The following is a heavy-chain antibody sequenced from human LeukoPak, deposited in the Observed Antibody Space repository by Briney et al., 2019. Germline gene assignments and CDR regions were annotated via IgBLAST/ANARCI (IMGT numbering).Heavy chain of an antibody. J-gene: IGHJ3*02. CDR1: GATFSRSA. CDR2: IIPIFGTA. CDR3: ARESSSFNDAFDI. Sequence: PGKLSCTPAGATFSRSAISWGRQAPGQGLEWRGGIIPIFGTANYAQKFQGRVTITADEYTSTAYVELSSLRSEDTAVYYCARESSSFNDAFDIWGRGTMVTVSS. D-gene: IGHD6-6*01. V-gene: IGHV1-69*01.